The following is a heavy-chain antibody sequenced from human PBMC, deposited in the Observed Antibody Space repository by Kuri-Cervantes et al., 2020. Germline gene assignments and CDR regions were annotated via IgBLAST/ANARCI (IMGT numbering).Heavy chain of an antibody. Sequence: GGSLRLSCAASGFTFSDYYMSWIRQAPGKGLEWVAVISYDGSNKYYADSVKGRFTISRDNSKNTLYLQMNSLRAEDTAVYYCARAEYDFWSGYNIVATYYFDYWGQGTLVTVSS. CDR2: ISYDGSNK. D-gene: IGHD3-3*01. V-gene: IGHV3-30*01. CDR1: GFTFSDYY. J-gene: IGHJ4*02. CDR3: ARAEYDFWSGYNIVATYYFDY.